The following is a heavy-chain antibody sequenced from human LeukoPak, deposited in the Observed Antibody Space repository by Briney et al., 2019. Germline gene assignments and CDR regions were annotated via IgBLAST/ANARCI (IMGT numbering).Heavy chain of an antibody. D-gene: IGHD3-22*01. CDR2: IHYSEGT. CDR1: GDFISRYY. Sequence: SETLSLTCSVSGDFISRYYWSWIRQPPGKGLEWIGYIHYSEGTNYNPSLKSRVTMSVDTSKNQFSLMLSSVTAADTAVYYCARDLDRYYYDSSGSDAFDIWGQGTMVTVSS. J-gene: IGHJ3*02. CDR3: ARDLDRYYYDSSGSDAFDI. V-gene: IGHV4-59*12.